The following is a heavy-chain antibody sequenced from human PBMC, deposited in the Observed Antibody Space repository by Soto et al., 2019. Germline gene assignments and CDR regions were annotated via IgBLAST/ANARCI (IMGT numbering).Heavy chain of an antibody. J-gene: IGHJ4*02. CDR1: GGSISSNNW. CDR2: IYHSGST. D-gene: IGHD3-10*01. Sequence: SETLSLTCAVSGGSISSNNWWSWVRQAPGKGLDWIGEIYHSGSTNYNPSRKSRVTISVDKSKNQFSLKLSSATAADTALYYCARAKASGVNFDYWGQGT. CDR3: ARAKASGVNFDY. V-gene: IGHV4-4*02.